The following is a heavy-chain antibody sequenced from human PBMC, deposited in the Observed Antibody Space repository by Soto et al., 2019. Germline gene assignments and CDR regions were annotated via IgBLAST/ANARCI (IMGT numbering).Heavy chain of an antibody. CDR1: DLPFVSNA. Sequence: SCPPSDLPFVSNAWSCRRPPRGKGLEWVSAISGSGGSTYYADSVKGRFTISRDNSKNTLYLQMNSLRAEDTAVYYCAKEARDYYYYGMDVWGQGTTVTVSS. D-gene: IGHD6-6*01. V-gene: IGHV3-23*01. CDR3: AKEARDYYYYGMDV. J-gene: IGHJ6*02. CDR2: ISGSGGST.